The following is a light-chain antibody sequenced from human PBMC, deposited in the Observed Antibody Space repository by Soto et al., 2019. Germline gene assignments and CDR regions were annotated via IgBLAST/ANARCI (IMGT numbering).Light chain of an antibody. CDR1: SASVSTSYY. Sequence: QTVVTQEPSFSVSPGRTVTLTCGLSSASVSTSYYPSWFQQTPGQAPRTLIHSTNTRSSGVPDRFSCSILGNKAALTITGAQADEESDYYCILYMGSGIWVFGGGTKLTVL. V-gene: IGLV8-61*01. CDR2: STN. J-gene: IGLJ3*02. CDR3: ILYMGSGIWV.